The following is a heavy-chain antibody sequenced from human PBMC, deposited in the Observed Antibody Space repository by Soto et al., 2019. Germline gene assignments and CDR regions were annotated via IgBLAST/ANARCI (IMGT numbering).Heavy chain of an antibody. D-gene: IGHD1-1*01. CDR2: IYYSGST. CDR3: ARSSNWNDFSDY. V-gene: IGHV4-59*08. Sequence: SETLSLTCTVSGGSISSYYWSWIRQPPGKGLEWIGYIYYSGSTNYNPSLKSQVTISVDTSKNQFSLKLSSVTAADTAVYYCARSSNWNDFSDYWGQGTLVTVSS. J-gene: IGHJ4*02. CDR1: GGSISSYY.